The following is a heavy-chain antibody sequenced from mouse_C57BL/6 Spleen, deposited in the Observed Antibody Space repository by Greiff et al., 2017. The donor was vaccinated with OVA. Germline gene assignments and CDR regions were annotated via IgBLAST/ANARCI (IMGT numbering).Heavy chain of an antibody. V-gene: IGHV1-61*01. Sequence: QVQLKESGAELVRPGSSVKLSCKASGYTFTSYWMDWVKQRPGQGLEWIGNIYPSDSETHYNQKFKDKATLTVDKSSSTAYMQLSSLTSEDSAVYYCAREGVFDGYYEAMDYWGQGTSVTVSS. J-gene: IGHJ4*01. CDR1: GYTFTSYW. CDR2: IYPSDSET. D-gene: IGHD2-3*01. CDR3: AREGVFDGYYEAMDY.